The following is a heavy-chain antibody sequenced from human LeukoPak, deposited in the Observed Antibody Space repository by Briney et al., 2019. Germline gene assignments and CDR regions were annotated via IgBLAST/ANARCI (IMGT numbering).Heavy chain of an antibody. CDR3: ARVLLPPVVGATKIARWFDP. CDR1: GGSISSSSYY. Sequence: SETLSLTCTVSGGSISSSSYYWGWIRQPPGKGLEWIGSIYYSGSTYYNPSLKSRVTISVDTSKNQFSLKLSSVTAADTAVYYCARVLLPPVVGATKIARWFDPWGQGTLVTVSS. D-gene: IGHD1-26*01. J-gene: IGHJ5*02. V-gene: IGHV4-39*07. CDR2: IYYSGST.